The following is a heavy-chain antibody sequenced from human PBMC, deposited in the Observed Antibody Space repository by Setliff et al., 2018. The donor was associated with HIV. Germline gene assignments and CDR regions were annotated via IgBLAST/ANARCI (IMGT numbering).Heavy chain of an antibody. CDR1: GFTFSNYP. CDR3: ARSMSGWSVDY. Sequence: GGPLRLSCVASGFTFSNYPMKWIRQAPGKGLECVSYITSSSDTTYYGDSVQGRFTTSRDNAKNSLYLQMNSLRADDTAVYYCARSMSGWSVDYWGQGIQVTVSS. J-gene: IGHJ4*02. CDR2: ITSSSDTT. D-gene: IGHD6-19*01. V-gene: IGHV3-48*01.